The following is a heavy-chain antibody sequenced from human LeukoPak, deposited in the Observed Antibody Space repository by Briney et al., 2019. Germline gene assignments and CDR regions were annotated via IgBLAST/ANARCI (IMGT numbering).Heavy chain of an antibody. Sequence: PSETLSLTCTVSGGSISSGGYYWSWIRQPPGKGLEWIGYIYHSGSTYYNPSLKSRVTISVDRSKNQFSLKLSSVTAADTAVYYCARDIVNYCSSTSCYGYWGQGTLVTVSS. D-gene: IGHD2-2*01. J-gene: IGHJ4*02. CDR1: GGSISSGGYY. CDR3: ARDIVNYCSSTSCYGY. V-gene: IGHV4-30-2*01. CDR2: IYHSGST.